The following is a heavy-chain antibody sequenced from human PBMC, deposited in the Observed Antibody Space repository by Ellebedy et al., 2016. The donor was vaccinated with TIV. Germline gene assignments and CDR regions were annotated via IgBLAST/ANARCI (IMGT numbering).Heavy chain of an antibody. V-gene: IGHV3-7*03. CDR3: AANQGAY. J-gene: IGHJ4*02. CDR1: GFTFRDYW. Sequence: PGGSLRLSCAASGFTFRDYWMHWVRQAPGKGLEWVANIKEDGSDKYYADSVKGRFTISRDNAKNSLYLQMNSLRAEDTAVYYCAANQGAYWGQGTLVTVSS. CDR2: IKEDGSDK.